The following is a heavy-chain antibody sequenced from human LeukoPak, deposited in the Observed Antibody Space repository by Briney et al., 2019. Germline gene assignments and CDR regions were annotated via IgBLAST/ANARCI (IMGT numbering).Heavy chain of an antibody. CDR2: MNPNSGNT. J-gene: IGHJ4*02. V-gene: IGHV1-8*01. CDR3: ARGRAGSYDY. Sequence: ASVKVSCKASGYTFTSYDINWVRQAXXXXXEWMGWMNPNSGNTGYAQKFQGRVTMTRNTSISTAYMELSSLRSEDTAVYYCARGRAGSYDYWGQGTLVTVSS. CDR1: GYTFTSYD. D-gene: IGHD3-10*01.